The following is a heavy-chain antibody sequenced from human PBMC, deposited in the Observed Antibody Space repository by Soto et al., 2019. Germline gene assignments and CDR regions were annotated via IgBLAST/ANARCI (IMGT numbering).Heavy chain of an antibody. D-gene: IGHD2-2*02. CDR3: AREGSDIVVVPAAILRGYYYGMDV. CDR1: GGTFSSYA. CDR2: IIPIFGTA. Sequence: QVQLVQSGAEVKKPGSSVKVSCKASGGTFSSYAISWVRQAPGQGLEWMGGIIPIFGTANYAQKFQGRVTITADESTSTADMELSSLRSEDTAVYYCAREGSDIVVVPAAILRGYYYGMDVWGQGTTVTVSS. V-gene: IGHV1-69*01. J-gene: IGHJ6*02.